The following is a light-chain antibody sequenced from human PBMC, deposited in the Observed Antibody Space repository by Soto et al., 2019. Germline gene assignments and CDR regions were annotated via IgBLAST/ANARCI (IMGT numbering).Light chain of an antibody. Sequence: IVMTQSPATLSVSPGERATLSCRSSQSVSSNLAWYQQKPGHAPRLLIYGASTRATGIPARFSGSGSGTEFTLTISSLQSEDFAVYYCQQYNNWLGTFGQGTKVEIK. V-gene: IGKV3-15*01. CDR2: GAS. CDR3: QQYNNWLGT. J-gene: IGKJ1*01. CDR1: QSVSSN.